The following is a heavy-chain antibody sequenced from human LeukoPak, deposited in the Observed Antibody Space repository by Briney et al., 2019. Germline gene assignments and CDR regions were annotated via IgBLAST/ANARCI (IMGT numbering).Heavy chain of an antibody. Sequence: GGSLRLSCAASGFTFRNYGMHWVRQAPGKGLEWVAVISYDGSNKYYADSVKGRFTISRDNSKNTLYLQMNSLRAEDTAVYYCAKDMYYYDSSGYSFDYWGQGTLVTVSS. CDR3: AKDMYYYDSSGYSFDY. CDR1: GFTFRNYG. D-gene: IGHD3-22*01. CDR2: ISYDGSNK. J-gene: IGHJ4*02. V-gene: IGHV3-30*18.